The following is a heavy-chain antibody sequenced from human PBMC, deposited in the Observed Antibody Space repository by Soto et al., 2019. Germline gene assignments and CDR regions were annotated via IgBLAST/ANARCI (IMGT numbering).Heavy chain of an antibody. Sequence: TLSLTCAVYGGSFSGYYWTWIRQPPGTGLEWIGEINHSGSTNYNPSLKSRVTISVDTSKNQFSLKLTSVTAADTAVYYCAXDXITVLFDYWGQGTLVTLSS. CDR3: AXDXITVLFDY. D-gene: IGHD3-10*01. V-gene: IGHV4-34*01. CDR2: INHSGST. J-gene: IGHJ4*02. CDR1: GGSFSGYY.